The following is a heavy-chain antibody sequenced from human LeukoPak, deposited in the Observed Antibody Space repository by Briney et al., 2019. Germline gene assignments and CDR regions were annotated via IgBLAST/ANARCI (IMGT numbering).Heavy chain of an antibody. J-gene: IGHJ4*02. CDR2: INTDGRTT. D-gene: IGHD2-2*02. V-gene: IGHV3-74*01. CDR1: GFSFSSYW. Sequence: GGSLRLSCAASGFSFSSYWMNWVRQAPGKGLVWVAHINTDGRTTTYADSVKGRFTVARDNAKNTLYLEMNRLRAEDTAVYYCARVNTYMFDYWGQGTQVTVSS. CDR3: ARVNTYMFDY.